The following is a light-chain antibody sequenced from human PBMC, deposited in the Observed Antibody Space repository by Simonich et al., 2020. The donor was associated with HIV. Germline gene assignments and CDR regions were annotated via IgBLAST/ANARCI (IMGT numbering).Light chain of an antibody. Sequence: EVVLTQSPATLSLSPGERATLSCSASQSVSVYLAWYQQRPGQAPRLLIYDASNRATGVPARFSGSGSGTDFTLTISSLEPEDFAVYYCQQRRNWPPITFGQGTRLEIK. J-gene: IGKJ5*01. CDR3: QQRRNWPPIT. CDR2: DAS. V-gene: IGKV3-11*01. CDR1: QSVSVY.